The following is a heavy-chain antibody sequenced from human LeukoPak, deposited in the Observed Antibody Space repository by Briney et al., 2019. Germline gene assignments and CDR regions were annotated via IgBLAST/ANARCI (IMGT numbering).Heavy chain of an antibody. V-gene: IGHV3-30*02. CDR1: GFTFSNYG. D-gene: IGHD2-2*01. Sequence: PGGSLRLSCAASGFTFSNYGMHWVRQAPGKGLEWVAFIRNDGSTKFYADSVKGRFTISRDNSENTLYLQMNSLRAEDTAVYYCVKDLPAAYFDYWGQGTLVTVSS. CDR2: IRNDGSTK. CDR3: VKDLPAAYFDY. J-gene: IGHJ4*02.